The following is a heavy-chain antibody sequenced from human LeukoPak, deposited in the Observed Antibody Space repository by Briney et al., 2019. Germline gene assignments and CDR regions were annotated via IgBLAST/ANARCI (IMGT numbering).Heavy chain of an antibody. CDR3: ARDSGNYYDSSGYSD. Sequence: SETLSLTCTVSGGSISSSSYYWGWIRQPPGKGLEWIGSIYYSGSTYYNPSLKSRVTISVDTSKNQFSLKLSSVTAADTAVYYCARDSGNYYDSSGYSDWGQGTLVTVSS. CDR2: IYYSGST. J-gene: IGHJ4*02. V-gene: IGHV4-39*07. CDR1: GGSISSSSYY. D-gene: IGHD3-22*01.